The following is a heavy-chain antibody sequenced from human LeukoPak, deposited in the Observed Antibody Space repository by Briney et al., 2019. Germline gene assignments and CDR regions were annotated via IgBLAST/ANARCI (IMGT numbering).Heavy chain of an antibody. J-gene: IGHJ6*04. V-gene: IGHV3-48*04. D-gene: IGHD3-10*02. CDR3: AELGITMIGGV. CDR2: ISSSGSTI. CDR1: GFTFTNYW. Sequence: GGSLRLSCAASGFTFTNYWMSWVRQAPGKGLEWVSYISSSGSTIYYADSVKGRFTISRDNAKNSLYLQMNSLRAEDTAVYYCAELGITMIGGVWGKGTTVTISS.